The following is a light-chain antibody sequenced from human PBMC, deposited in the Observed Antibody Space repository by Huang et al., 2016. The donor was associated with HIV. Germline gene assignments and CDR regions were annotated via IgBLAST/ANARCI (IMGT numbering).Light chain of an antibody. CDR1: QDITNY. J-gene: IGKJ4*01. Sequence: DIQMTQSPSSLSASVGDRVSITCQASQDITNYLNWYQQKPGRAPKLLIYDISNLQTGVPPRFSGSGSGKNFTLTIDSLQTEDVATYYCQQYDSLPLTFGGGTKVEI. CDR2: DIS. V-gene: IGKV1-33*01. CDR3: QQYDSLPLT.